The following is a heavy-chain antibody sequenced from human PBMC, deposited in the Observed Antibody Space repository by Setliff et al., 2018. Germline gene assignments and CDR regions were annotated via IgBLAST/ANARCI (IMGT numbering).Heavy chain of an antibody. CDR3: AKEPGEKKEAGYYYYMDV. CDR2: IDPSDSYT. V-gene: IGHV5-10-1*01. Sequence: GESLKISCKGSGHSFTSYWISWVRQMPGKGLEWMGRIDPSDSYTNYSPSFQGHVTISADKSISTAYLQWSSLRPEDTAVYYCAKEPGEKKEAGYYYYMDVWGKGTTVTVSS. J-gene: IGHJ6*03. CDR1: GHSFTSYW. D-gene: IGHD3-16*01.